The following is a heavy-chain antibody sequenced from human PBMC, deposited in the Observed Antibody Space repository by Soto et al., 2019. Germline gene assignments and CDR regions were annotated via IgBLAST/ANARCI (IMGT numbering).Heavy chain of an antibody. V-gene: IGHV3-74*01. D-gene: IGHD4-17*01. CDR3: ARGGGGDDYGANYGMDV. CDR2: IYSDGSIT. CDR1: GFTFNRFW. Sequence: EVQLVESGGGLVQPGGSLRVSCAASGFTFNRFWMHWVRQGPGKGLVWVSRIYSDGSITSYADSVKGRFTISRDNAKNTVYVEMTSLRAEDTAVYYCARGGGGDDYGANYGMDVWGQGTTVTVSS. J-gene: IGHJ6*02.